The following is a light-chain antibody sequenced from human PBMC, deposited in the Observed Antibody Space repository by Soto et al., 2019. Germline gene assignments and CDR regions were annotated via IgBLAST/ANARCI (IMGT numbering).Light chain of an antibody. J-gene: IGKJ4*01. V-gene: IGKV1-27*01. CDR1: QDIGHY. CDR2: AAS. CDR3: QKYYFAPLT. Sequence: DIQLTQSPSSLSASVGDRITITCRPSQDIGHYLAWYQQKPGKAPKLLIYAASTLQSGVPTRFSGSRSGTDFKLTISSLLPEDVATYYSQKYYFAPLTFGGGTKVDIK.